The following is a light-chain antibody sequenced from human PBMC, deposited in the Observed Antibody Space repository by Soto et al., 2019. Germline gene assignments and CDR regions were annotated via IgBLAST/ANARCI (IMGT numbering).Light chain of an antibody. Sequence: QSTKTLSLSPGARPILSCRAIQRVSSTYLAWYQQKPGQAPRLLIYGASSRATGIPARFSGSGSGTEFTLTISGLQSEDFAVYYCQQDNKWPPWTFGHGTKVDI. V-gene: IGKV3D-15*01. CDR1: QRVSSTY. J-gene: IGKJ1*01. CDR2: GAS. CDR3: QQDNKWPPWT.